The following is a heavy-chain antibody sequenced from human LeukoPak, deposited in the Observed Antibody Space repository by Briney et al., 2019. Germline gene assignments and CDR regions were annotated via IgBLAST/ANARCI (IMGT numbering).Heavy chain of an antibody. CDR2: IDPSDSYT. D-gene: IGHD4-17*01. CDR1: GYSFTIYW. V-gene: IGHV5-10-1*01. J-gene: IGHJ4*02. CDR3: ATGASKVTTDFANY. Sequence: GESLKISCKGSGYSFTIYWISWVRQMPGKGLEWMGRIDPSDSYTKYSPSFEGHVTISVDKSISTAFLQWSSLKASDSAMYYCATGASKVTTDFANYWGQGSQVAVSS.